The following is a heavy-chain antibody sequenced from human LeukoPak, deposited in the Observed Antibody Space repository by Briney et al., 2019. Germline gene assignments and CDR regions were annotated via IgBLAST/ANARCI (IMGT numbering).Heavy chain of an antibody. CDR3: ARENNIVVVPADFDY. D-gene: IGHD2-2*01. J-gene: IGHJ4*02. Sequence: GGSLRLSCAASGFTFSSYWMSWVRQAPGKGLEWVANIKQDGSEKYYVDSVKGRFTISRDNAKNSLYLRMNSLRAEDTAVYYCARENNIVVVPADFDYWGQGTLVTVYS. V-gene: IGHV3-7*03. CDR1: GFTFSSYW. CDR2: IKQDGSEK.